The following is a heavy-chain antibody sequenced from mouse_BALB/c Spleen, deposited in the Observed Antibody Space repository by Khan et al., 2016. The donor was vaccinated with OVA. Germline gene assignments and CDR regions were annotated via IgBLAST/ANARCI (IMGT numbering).Heavy chain of an antibody. CDR2: ISYSGST. V-gene: IGHV3-2*02. CDR1: GYSITTDYA. Sequence: EVQLQESGPGLVKPSQSLSLTCTVSGYSITTDYAWNWIRQFPGNKLEWMGYISYSGSTSYHPSLKSRFSIIRDTSKNQFFLQLNSVTTEDTATYCAARRYYYGHWYFDVWGAGTTVTVSS. D-gene: IGHD1-1*01. J-gene: IGHJ1*01. CDR3: ARRYYYGHWYFDV.